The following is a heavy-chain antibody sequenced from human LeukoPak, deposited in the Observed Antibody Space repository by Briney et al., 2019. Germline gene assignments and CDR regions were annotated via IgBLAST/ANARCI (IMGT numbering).Heavy chain of an antibody. J-gene: IGHJ4*02. CDR3: ARHNDYNLDY. CDR2: IYYSGST. Sequence: SETLSLTCTVSGGSISSYYWSWIRQPPGKGLEWIGYIYYSGSTNYNPSLKSRVTISVDTSKSQFSLNLSPVTAADTAVYYCARHNDYNLDYWGRGTLVTVSS. V-gene: IGHV4-59*08. CDR1: GGSISSYY. D-gene: IGHD5-24*01.